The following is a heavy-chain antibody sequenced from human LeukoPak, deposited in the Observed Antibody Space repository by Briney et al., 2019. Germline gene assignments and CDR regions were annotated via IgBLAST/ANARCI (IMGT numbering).Heavy chain of an antibody. CDR2: IYRGDTT. V-gene: IGHV3-53*01. CDR1: GFTVIRNY. CDR3: ARGPSRYYFDY. J-gene: IGHJ4*02. Sequence: GGSLRLSCAASGFTVIRNYMIWVRQAPGMGLEWVSLIYRGDTTYYADSVKGRFTISEDNSKNTLYLQMNSLRVEDTAVYFCARGPSRYYFDYWGQGTLVTVSS. D-gene: IGHD2-2*01.